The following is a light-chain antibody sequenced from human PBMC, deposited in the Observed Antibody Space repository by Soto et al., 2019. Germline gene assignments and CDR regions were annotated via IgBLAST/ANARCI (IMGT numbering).Light chain of an antibody. Sequence: DIQMTQSPSTLSASVGDRVTITCRASQSISSWLAWFQQKPGKAPKLLIYDASCLDTGVPSRFSGSGSGTEFTLTSSSLQPDDFATYYCQQYNGYSPWTFGQGTKVEIK. CDR2: DAS. V-gene: IGKV1-5*01. CDR3: QQYNGYSPWT. J-gene: IGKJ1*01. CDR1: QSISSW.